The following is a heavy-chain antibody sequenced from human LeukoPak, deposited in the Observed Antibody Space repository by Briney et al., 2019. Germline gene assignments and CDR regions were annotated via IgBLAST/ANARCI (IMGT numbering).Heavy chain of an antibody. CDR2: MDPNSGNT. Sequence: ASVKVSCKASGYTFTNYDINRVRQATGQGLEWMGWMDPNSGNTGYAQKFQGRVTMTRNTSISTTYMELSGLRSEDTAVYYCARGFSYRMDVWGQGTTVTVSS. J-gene: IGHJ6*02. CDR3: ARGFSYRMDV. V-gene: IGHV1-8*01. CDR1: GYTFTNYD.